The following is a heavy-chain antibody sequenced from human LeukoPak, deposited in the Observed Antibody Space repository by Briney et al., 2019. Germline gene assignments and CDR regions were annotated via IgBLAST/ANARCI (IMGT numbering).Heavy chain of an antibody. CDR2: ISYDGDYK. V-gene: IGHV3-30*18. CDR1: GLTFSGFG. CDR3: AKDRSIAAGGTVSEIDN. Sequence: GRSLRLSCAASGLTFSGFGMHWVGQAPGKGLDWVAVISYDGDYKYYADSVKGRFTISRDNSKNTVFLQMNGLRVEDTAVYYCAKDRSIAAGGTVSEIDNWGQGTLVTVSS. J-gene: IGHJ4*02. D-gene: IGHD6-13*01.